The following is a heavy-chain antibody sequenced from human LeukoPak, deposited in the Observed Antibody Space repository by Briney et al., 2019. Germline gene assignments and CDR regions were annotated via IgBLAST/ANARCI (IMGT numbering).Heavy chain of an antibody. V-gene: IGHV3-66*01. D-gene: IGHD5-24*01. CDR1: GFTVSSNY. J-gene: IGHJ4*02. Sequence: GGSLRLSCAASGFTVSSNYMSWVRQAPGKGLEWVSVIYSGGSTYYADSVKGRFTISRDNSKNTLYLQMNSLRAEDTAVYYCARGKGMATIPADYWGQGTLVTVSS. CDR3: ARGKGMATIPADY. CDR2: IYSGGST.